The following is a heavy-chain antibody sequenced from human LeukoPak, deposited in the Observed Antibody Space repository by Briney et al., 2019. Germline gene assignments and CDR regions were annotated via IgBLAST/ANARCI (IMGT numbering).Heavy chain of an antibody. CDR3: AKGGYSSGYYGYYFDY. Sequence: ASVKVSCKASGYTFTSYGIGWVRQAPGQGLEWMGWISAYNGNTNYAQKLQGRVTMTTDTSTSTAYMELRSLRSDDTAVYYCAKGGYSSGYYGYYFDYWGQGTLVTVSS. CDR1: GYTFTSYG. J-gene: IGHJ4*02. V-gene: IGHV1-18*01. D-gene: IGHD3-22*01. CDR2: ISAYNGNT.